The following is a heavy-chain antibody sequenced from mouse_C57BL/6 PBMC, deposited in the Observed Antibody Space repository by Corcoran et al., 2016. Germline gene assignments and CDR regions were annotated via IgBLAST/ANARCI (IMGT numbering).Heavy chain of an antibody. V-gene: IGHV1-81*01. J-gene: IGHJ2*01. CDR2: IYPRSGNT. CDR3: ARRDGSSYYFDY. CDR1: GYTFTSYG. D-gene: IGHD1-1*01. Sequence: QVQLQQSGAELARPGASVKLSCKASGYTFTSYGISWVKQRTGQGLEWIGGIYPRSGNTYYNEKFKGKATLTADKSSSTAYMELRSLTSEDSAVYFCARRDGSSYYFDYWGQGTTLTVSS.